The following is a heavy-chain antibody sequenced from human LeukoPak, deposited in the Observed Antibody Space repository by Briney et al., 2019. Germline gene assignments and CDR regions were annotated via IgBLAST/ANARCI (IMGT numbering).Heavy chain of an antibody. V-gene: IGHV3-30*02. CDR3: ARGGLVRGTMNSLIGFDI. Sequence: GGSLRLSCAVSGFTFSSYGMHWVRQAPGKGLEWVAFIRYDGSNKYYADSVKGRFTISRDNSKNTLYLQMNSLRAEDTAVYYCARGGLVRGTMNSLIGFDIWGQGTMVTVSS. CDR1: GFTFSSYG. D-gene: IGHD3-10*01. J-gene: IGHJ3*02. CDR2: IRYDGSNK.